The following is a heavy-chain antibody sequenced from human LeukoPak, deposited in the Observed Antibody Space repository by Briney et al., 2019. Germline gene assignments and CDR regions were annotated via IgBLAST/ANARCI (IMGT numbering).Heavy chain of an antibody. CDR3: AKTGAVAADGDI. Sequence: GGTLRLSCAASGFTFSIYGMSWVRQAPGKGLEWVSAISGSGGGTYYADSVKGRFTISRDNSKNTLYLQMNSLRAEDTAVYYCAKTGAVAADGDIWGQGTMVTVSS. V-gene: IGHV3-23*01. CDR1: GFTFSIYG. CDR2: ISGSGGGT. D-gene: IGHD6-19*01. J-gene: IGHJ3*02.